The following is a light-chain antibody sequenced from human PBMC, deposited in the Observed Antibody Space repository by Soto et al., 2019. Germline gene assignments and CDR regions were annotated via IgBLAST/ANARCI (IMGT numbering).Light chain of an antibody. CDR1: SSDVGDGDF. J-gene: IGLJ3*02. Sequence: QSAPTQPASVSGSPRQSITISCTGTSSDVGDGDFVSWYQQRPGNAPKLMIYKVSNRPSGVSNRFSGSKSGNTASLTISGLQAEDEADYYCCSYTRSYTWVFGGGTKLTVL. V-gene: IGLV2-14*01. CDR2: KVS. CDR3: CSYTRSYTWV.